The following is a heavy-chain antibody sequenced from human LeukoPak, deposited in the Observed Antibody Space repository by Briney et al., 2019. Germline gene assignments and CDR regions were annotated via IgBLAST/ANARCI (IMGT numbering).Heavy chain of an antibody. J-gene: IGHJ3*02. CDR3: ARGAVKIIRWLRMAGADAFDI. CDR1: GYTFTSYG. V-gene: IGHV1-18*01. CDR2: ISAYNGNT. D-gene: IGHD3-22*01. Sequence: ASVKVSCKASGYTFTSYGISWVRQAPGQGLEWMGWISAYNGNTNYAQKLQGRVTMATDTSTSTAYMELRSLRSDDTAVYYCARGAVKIIRWLRMAGADAFDIWGQGTMVTVSS.